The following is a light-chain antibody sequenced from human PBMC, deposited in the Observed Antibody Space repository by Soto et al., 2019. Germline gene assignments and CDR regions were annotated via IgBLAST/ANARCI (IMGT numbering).Light chain of an antibody. V-gene: IGKV1-39*01. J-gene: IGKJ1*01. Sequence: DIPMMQAPSSLSVSVADRVTISCRASRSITMYLNWYLQISGKAPELLIYDTSTLVSGVPPRFTGSGSGTDFTLTITSLQPEDSATYYCQQSYNTPQTFG. CDR3: QQSYNTPQT. CDR1: RSITMY. CDR2: DTS.